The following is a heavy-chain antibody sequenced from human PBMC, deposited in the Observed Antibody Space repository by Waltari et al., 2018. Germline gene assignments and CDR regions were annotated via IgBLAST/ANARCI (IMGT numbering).Heavy chain of an antibody. D-gene: IGHD3-10*01. CDR2: IDPNRGDT. J-gene: IGHJ4*02. CDR1: GYTFIDYY. V-gene: IGHV1-2*02. Sequence: QVQLVQSGAEVQKPGASLMVSCKASGYTFIDYYIHWVRQAPGQGLEWMGWIDPNRGDTNFARNSRGRLTMTRDTSITTAYMELNRLRSDDTAVYYCARVANYYDFDYWGQGTLVTVSS. CDR3: ARVANYYDFDY.